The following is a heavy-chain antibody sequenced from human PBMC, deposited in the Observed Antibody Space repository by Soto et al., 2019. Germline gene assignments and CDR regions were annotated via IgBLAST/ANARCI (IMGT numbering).Heavy chain of an antibody. CDR2: VYYTGGT. CDR3: VRQGIGNLHGLVDV. Sequence: QVQLQQSGPGLVKPSETLSLTCTVSSGPSSSHNWGWIRQPPGRGLEWIGYVYYTGGTSYNPSLKSRVTISADTSTNHISRTLSSVTAAATAVYYCVRQGIGNLHGLVDVWGQGTTVSVSS. J-gene: IGHJ6*02. D-gene: IGHD1-1*01. V-gene: IGHV4-59*08. CDR1: SGPSSSHN.